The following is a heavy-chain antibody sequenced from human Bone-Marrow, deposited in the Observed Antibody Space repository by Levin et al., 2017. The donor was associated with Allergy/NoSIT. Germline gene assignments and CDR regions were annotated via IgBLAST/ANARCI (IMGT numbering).Heavy chain of an antibody. CDR3: ASIAAAGKSIDY. J-gene: IGHJ4*02. V-gene: IGHV4-59*08. CDR2: IYYSGST. Sequence: GSLRLSCTVSGGSISSYYWSWIRQPPGKGLEWIGYIYYSGSTNYNPSLKSRVTISVDTSKNQFSLKLSSVTAADTAVYYCASIAAAGKSIDYWGQGTLVTVSS. D-gene: IGHD6-13*01. CDR1: GGSISSYY.